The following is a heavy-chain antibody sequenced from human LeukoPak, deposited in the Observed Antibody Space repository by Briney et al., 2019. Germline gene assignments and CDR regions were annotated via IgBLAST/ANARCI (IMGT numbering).Heavy chain of an antibody. Sequence: GGSLRLSCAASGFTFSDYYMSWIRQAPGKGLEWVSYISSSGSTIYYADSVKGRFTISRDNAKHSLYLQMNSLRAEATAVYYCARTYYYDSSGFYYFDYWGQGTLVTVSS. D-gene: IGHD3-22*01. CDR2: ISSSGSTI. CDR3: ARTYYYDSSGFYYFDY. V-gene: IGHV3-11*04. J-gene: IGHJ4*02. CDR1: GFTFSDYY.